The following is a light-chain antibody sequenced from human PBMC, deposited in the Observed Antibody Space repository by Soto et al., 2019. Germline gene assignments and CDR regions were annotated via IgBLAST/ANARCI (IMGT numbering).Light chain of an antibody. V-gene: IGKV3-15*01. CDR1: QSVKTN. CDR3: QQYDNWPPWT. Sequence: VVMTQSPGTLSVSPGESATLSCRASQSVKTNLAWYQQKVGQAPRLLIYGASTRAAGIPARFSASGSGTDFTLTISSLQSEDFAVYYCQQYDNWPPWTFGQGTKVEIK. J-gene: IGKJ1*01. CDR2: GAS.